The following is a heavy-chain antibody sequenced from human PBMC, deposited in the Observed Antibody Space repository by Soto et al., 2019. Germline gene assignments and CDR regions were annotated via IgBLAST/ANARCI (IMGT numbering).Heavy chain of an antibody. V-gene: IGHV4-39*01. J-gene: IGHJ6*02. Sequence: PSETLSLTCTVSGGSISSSSYYWGWIRQPPGKGLEWIGSIYYSGSTYYNPSLKSRVTISVDTSKNQFSLKLSSVTAADTAVYYCARQVSRENLEWLFEYYYYGMDVWGQGTTVTVSS. D-gene: IGHD3-3*01. CDR2: IYYSGST. CDR3: ARQVSRENLEWLFEYYYYGMDV. CDR1: GGSISSSSYY.